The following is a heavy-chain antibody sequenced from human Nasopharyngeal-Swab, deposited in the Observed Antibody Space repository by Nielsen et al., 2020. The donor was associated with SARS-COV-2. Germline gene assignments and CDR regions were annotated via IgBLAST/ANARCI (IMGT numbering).Heavy chain of an antibody. V-gene: IGHV1-69*04. CDR1: GGTFSSYA. J-gene: IGHJ4*02. D-gene: IGHD3-9*01. CDR3: ARDEDDILTGAPLY. Sequence: SVKVSCKASGGTFSSYAISWVRQAPGQGLEWMGRIIPILGIANYAQKLQGRVTMTTDTSTSTAYMELRSLRSDDTAVYYCARDEDDILTGAPLYWGQGTLVTVSS. CDR2: IIPILGIA.